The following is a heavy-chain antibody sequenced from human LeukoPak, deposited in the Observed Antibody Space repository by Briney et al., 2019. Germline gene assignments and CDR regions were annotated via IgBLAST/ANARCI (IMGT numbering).Heavy chain of an antibody. V-gene: IGHV5-51*01. J-gene: IGHJ4*02. CDR3: ARRYCSGGSCYSDGFLFDY. D-gene: IGHD2-15*01. CDR2: IYPGDSDT. CDR1: GXSFTSYW. Sequence: GESLKISFKGSGXSFTSYWIGWVRQMPGKGLEWMGIIYPGDSDTRYSPSFQGQVTISADKSISTAYLQWSSLKASDTAMYYCARRYCSGGSCYSDGFLFDYWGQGTLVTVSS.